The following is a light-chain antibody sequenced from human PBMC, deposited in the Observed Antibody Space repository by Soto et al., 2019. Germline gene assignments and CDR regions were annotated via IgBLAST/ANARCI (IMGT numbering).Light chain of an antibody. Sequence: EIVMTQSPATLSVSPGERATLSCRASQSVSSNLAWYQQKPGQAPRLLIYGASNRATGIPDRFSGSGSGTDFTLTISRLDPEDFAVYYCQQYNSPLTFGGGTKVDI. CDR3: QQYNSPLT. CDR2: GAS. J-gene: IGKJ4*01. CDR1: QSVSSN. V-gene: IGKV3D-15*01.